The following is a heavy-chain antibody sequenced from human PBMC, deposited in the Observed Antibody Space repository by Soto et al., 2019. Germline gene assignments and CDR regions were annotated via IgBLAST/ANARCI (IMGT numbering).Heavy chain of an antibody. CDR2: IIPMFATA. V-gene: IGHV1-69*12. CDR1: GDSFSSYG. CDR3: AKTPPRTTATAYYYDY. D-gene: IGHD4-17*01. Sequence: QVQLVQSGAEVRKPGSSVKVACKACGDSFSSYGISWVRRAHGLGLEWMGGIIPMFATANYAQNFQGRVTITADESTNTAYMEVSSLRSDDTAVYYCAKTPPRTTATAYYYDYWGPGTLITVSS. J-gene: IGHJ4*02.